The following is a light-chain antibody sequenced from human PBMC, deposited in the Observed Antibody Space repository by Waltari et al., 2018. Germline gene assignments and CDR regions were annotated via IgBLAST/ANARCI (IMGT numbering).Light chain of an antibody. CDR2: GNS. Sequence: QSGLTQPPSVSGAPGQRVTISYTGSSSNIGAGYDVHWYQLLPGTAPKLLIYGNSNRPSGVPDRFSGSKSGTSASLAITGLQAEDEADYYCQSYDSSLSGSVFGGGTKLTVL. J-gene: IGLJ2*01. CDR3: QSYDSSLSGSV. V-gene: IGLV1-40*01. CDR1: SSNIGAGYD.